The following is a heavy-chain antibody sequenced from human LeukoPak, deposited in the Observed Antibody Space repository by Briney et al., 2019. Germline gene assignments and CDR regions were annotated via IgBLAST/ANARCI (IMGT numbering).Heavy chain of an antibody. CDR1: GFTFSSYG. Sequence: GRSLRLSCAASGFTFSSYGMHWVRQAPGKGLEWVAVISYDGSNKCYADSVKGRFTISRDNSKNTLYLQMNSLRAEDTAVYYCAKELITFGGVIVTPFDYWGQGTLVTVSS. CDR3: AKELITFGGVIVTPFDY. J-gene: IGHJ4*02. CDR2: ISYDGSNK. D-gene: IGHD3-16*02. V-gene: IGHV3-30*18.